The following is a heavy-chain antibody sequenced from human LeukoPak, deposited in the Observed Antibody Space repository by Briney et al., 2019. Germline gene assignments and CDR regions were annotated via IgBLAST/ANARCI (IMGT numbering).Heavy chain of an antibody. CDR2: INHSGST. V-gene: IGHV4-34*01. CDR3: ARKEQWLPPDAFDI. J-gene: IGHJ3*02. D-gene: IGHD6-19*01. CDR1: GGSFSGYY. Sequence: SETLSLTCAVYGGSFSGYYWSWIRQPPGKGLEWIGEINHSGSTNYNPSLKSRVTISVDTSKNQFSLKLSSVTAADTAVYYCARKEQWLPPDAFDIWGQGTMVTVSS.